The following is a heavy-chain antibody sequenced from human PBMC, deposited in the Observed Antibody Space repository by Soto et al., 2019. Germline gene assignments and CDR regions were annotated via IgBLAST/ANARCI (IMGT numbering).Heavy chain of an antibody. V-gene: IGHV4-31*03. J-gene: IGHJ4*02. CDR3: ARRYGGNFDY. Sequence: PSETLSLTCTVSGGSISSGGYYWYWIRQHPGKGLEWIGYIYYSGTTYYNPSLKSRVTISVDTSKNQFSLKLSSVTAADTAVYYCARRYGGNFDYWGQGTLVTVSS. CDR2: IYYSGTT. CDR1: GGSISSGGYY. D-gene: IGHD3-16*01.